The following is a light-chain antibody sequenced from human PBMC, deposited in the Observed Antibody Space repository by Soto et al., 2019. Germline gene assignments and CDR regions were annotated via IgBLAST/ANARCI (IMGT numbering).Light chain of an antibody. CDR3: QQYGSSPRS. V-gene: IGKV3-20*01. J-gene: IGKJ1*01. Sequence: EIVLTQSPGTLSLSPGERATLSCRASQSVGSTYLAWYQHKLGQAPRLLIYGASSKASGIPDRFSGSGSGPDFTLTITKLEPEDCAVYYCQQYGSSPRSCGQGTKVEVK. CDR1: QSVGSTY. CDR2: GAS.